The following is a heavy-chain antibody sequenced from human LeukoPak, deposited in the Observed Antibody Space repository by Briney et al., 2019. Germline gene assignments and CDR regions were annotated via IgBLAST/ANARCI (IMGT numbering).Heavy chain of an antibody. J-gene: IGHJ4*02. Sequence: GESLKISLKGSGYSFNTYWIGWVRQMSGKGLEWMWIIYPGDSYTRYSPFFQGQVTISAAKSISTAYLQWSSLKASDTAMYYCARLINPYYYDSSGYYCDYWGQGTMVTVSS. CDR2: IYPGDSYT. V-gene: IGHV5-51*01. CDR3: ARLINPYYYDSSGYYCDY. D-gene: IGHD3-22*01. CDR1: GYSFNTYW.